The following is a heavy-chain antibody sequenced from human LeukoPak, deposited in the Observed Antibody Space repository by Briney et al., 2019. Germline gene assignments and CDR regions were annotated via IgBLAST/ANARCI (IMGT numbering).Heavy chain of an antibody. CDR2: IREDGSEK. J-gene: IGHJ4*02. Sequence: GGSLRLSCAASGFTFSNAWMTWVRQAPGKGLEWVASIREDGSEKTSVDSVKGRFTISRDNAKNSLYLQMDSLRAEDTAVYYCARGPTNGQAFDYWGQGTLVSVSS. CDR1: GFTFSNAW. CDR3: ARGPTNGQAFDY. V-gene: IGHV3-7*01. D-gene: IGHD2-8*01.